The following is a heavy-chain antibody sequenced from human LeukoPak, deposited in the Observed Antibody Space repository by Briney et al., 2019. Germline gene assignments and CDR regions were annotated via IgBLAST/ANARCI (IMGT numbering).Heavy chain of an antibody. CDR1: GFTFSDYY. J-gene: IGHJ4*02. CDR2: ISGGGSTI. Sequence: GGSLRLSCAASGFTFSDYYMSWIRQAPGKGLEWVSYISGGGSTIYYADSVKGRFTISRDNAKNSLYLQMNSLRAEDTAVYYCARDIYYYDSSGYYFPGGSDYWGQGTLVTVSS. D-gene: IGHD3-22*01. V-gene: IGHV3-11*04. CDR3: ARDIYYYDSSGYYFPGGSDY.